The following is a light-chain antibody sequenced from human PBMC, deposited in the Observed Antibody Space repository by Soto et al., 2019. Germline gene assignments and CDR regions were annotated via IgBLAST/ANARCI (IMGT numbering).Light chain of an antibody. CDR1: SSNIGTNA. Sequence: QSVLTQPPSASGTPGQRVTISRSGGSSNIGTNAVNWYQQLPGTAPKLLIYNNNQRPSGVPDRFSGSKSGTSASLAISGLQFEYEAVYYCAAWDDTLNVYV. CDR3: AAWDDTLNVYV. CDR2: NNN. J-gene: IGLJ1*01. V-gene: IGLV1-44*01.